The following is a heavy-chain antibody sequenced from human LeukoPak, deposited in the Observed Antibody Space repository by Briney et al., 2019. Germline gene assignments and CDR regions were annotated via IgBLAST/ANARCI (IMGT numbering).Heavy chain of an antibody. CDR3: ARLLVPAAILPRGYMDV. J-gene: IGHJ6*03. V-gene: IGHV3-23*01. D-gene: IGHD2-2*02. CDR2: ISGSGGST. Sequence: GGSLRLSCAASGFTFSSYAMSWARQAPGKGLEWVSAISGSGGSTYYADSVKGRFTISRDNSKNTLYLQMNSLRAEDTAVYYCARLLVPAAILPRGYMDVWGKGTTVTVSS. CDR1: GFTFSSYA.